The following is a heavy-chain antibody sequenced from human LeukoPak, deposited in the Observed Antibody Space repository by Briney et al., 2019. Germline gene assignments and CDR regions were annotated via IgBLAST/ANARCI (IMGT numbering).Heavy chain of an antibody. J-gene: IGHJ3*02. D-gene: IGHD3-22*01. CDR1: GYSFTSYW. CDR3: ARTILPYYYDSSGSNDAFDI. Sequence: GESLKIACQGSGYSFTSYWIGWVRQMPGKGLEWMGIIYPGDSDTRYSPSFQGQVTISADKSISTAYLQWSSLKASDTAMYYCARTILPYYYDSSGSNDAFDIWGQGTMVTVSS. V-gene: IGHV5-51*01. CDR2: IYPGDSDT.